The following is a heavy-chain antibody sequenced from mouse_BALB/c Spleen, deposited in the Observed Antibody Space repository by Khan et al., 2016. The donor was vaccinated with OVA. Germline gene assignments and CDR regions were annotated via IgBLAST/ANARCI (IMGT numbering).Heavy chain of an antibody. V-gene: IGHV1S81*02. J-gene: IGHJ3*01. D-gene: IGHD1-2*01. CDR3: TRGGYGGFAY. CDR2: INPSNGGT. CDR1: GYTFNSYY. Sequence: QVQLQQSGAELVKPGASVKLSCKASGYTFNSYYMYWVKQRPGQGLEWIGEINPSNGGTNFNEKFKSKATLTVDKSSSTAYMQLSSLTSEDSAVYYCTRGGYGGFAYWGQVTLVTVSA.